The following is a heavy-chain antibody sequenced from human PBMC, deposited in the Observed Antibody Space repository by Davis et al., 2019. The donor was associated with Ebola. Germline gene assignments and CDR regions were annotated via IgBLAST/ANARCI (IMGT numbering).Heavy chain of an antibody. V-gene: IGHV3-23*01. J-gene: IGHJ6*02. CDR3: AKAKEWIRFSDYYYGMDV. Sequence: GESLKISCAASGFTFSSYAMSWVRQAPGKGLEWVSAISGSGGSTYYADSVKGRFTISRDNSKNTLYLQMNSLRAEDTAVYYCAKAKEWIRFSDYYYGMDVWGQGTTVTVSS. CDR2: ISGSGGST. D-gene: IGHD5-12*01. CDR1: GFTFSSYA.